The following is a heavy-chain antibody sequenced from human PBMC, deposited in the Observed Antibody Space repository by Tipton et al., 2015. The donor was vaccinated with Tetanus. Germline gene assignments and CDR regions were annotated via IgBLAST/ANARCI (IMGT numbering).Heavy chain of an antibody. J-gene: IGHJ4*02. CDR1: GGSFSDYY. V-gene: IGHV3-23*01. Sequence: LSLTCAVSGGSFSDYYWTWIRQSPGKGLEWVSGISGSGGTTNYADSVKGRFTISRDNSKNTLYLQMNSLRAEDTAVYYCAKSLYGGTDYWGQGTLVTVSS. CDR3: AKSLYGGTDY. CDR2: ISGSGGTT. D-gene: IGHD2-2*02.